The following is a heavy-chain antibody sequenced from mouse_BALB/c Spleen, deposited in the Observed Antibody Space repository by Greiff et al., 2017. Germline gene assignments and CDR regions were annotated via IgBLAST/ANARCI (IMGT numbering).Heavy chain of an antibody. V-gene: IGHV5-12-2*01. CDR3: ARELRLPCGALDY. J-gene: IGHJ4*01. CDR2: ISNGGGST. D-gene: IGHD1-2*01. CDR1: GFTFSSYT. Sequence: EVKLMESGGGLVQPGGSLKLSCAASGFTFSSYTMSWVRQTPEQRLEWVAYISNGGGSTYYPDTVKGRFTISRDNAKNTLYLQMRSLRSEDPAMYSCARELRLPCGALDYCGQGTSVTVSS.